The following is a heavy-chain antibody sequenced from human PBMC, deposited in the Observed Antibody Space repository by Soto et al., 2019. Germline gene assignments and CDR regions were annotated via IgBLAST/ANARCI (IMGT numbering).Heavy chain of an antibody. CDR3: ATHREGATYYFDY. Sequence: QMQLVQSGPEVKKPGTSVKVSCKASTFTFPSSAVQWVRQARGQRLAWIGWIVVGSGNTKYAQNFQESVTITRDMASGTAYSELSSLRSEDTAVYYCATHREGATYYFDYWGHGTLRTVSS. CDR1: TFTFPSSA. V-gene: IGHV1-58*01. J-gene: IGHJ4*01. CDR2: IVVGSGNT. D-gene: IGHD1-26*01.